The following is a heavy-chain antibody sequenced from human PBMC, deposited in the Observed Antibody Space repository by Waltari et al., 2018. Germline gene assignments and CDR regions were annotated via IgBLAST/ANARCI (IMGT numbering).Heavy chain of an antibody. CDR3: VRGSGGYSWFDP. Sequence: QVQLVQSGAEVKKPGASVQVSCKASGYIFTDYYIHWVRQAPGRGLEGVDSFNTDSGCTNYAQEFQGRVTMTTQTSITTAYMELSRLTSDDTALYDCVRGSGGYSWFDPWGQGTLLTVSS. D-gene: IGHD3-10*01. V-gene: IGHV1-2*02. CDR1: GYIFTDYY. J-gene: IGHJ5*02. CDR2: FNTDSGCT.